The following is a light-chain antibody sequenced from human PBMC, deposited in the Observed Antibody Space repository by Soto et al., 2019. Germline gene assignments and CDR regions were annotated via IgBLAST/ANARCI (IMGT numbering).Light chain of an antibody. Sequence: EIVMTQSPATLSVSPGERVTLSCRASQSVSSSLAWYQQRPGQALRLLIYGASTRATGIPARFSGSGSGTEFTLTISSLQSEDFAVYYCQQYTNWPPWTFGQGTKVDIK. CDR3: QQYTNWPPWT. V-gene: IGKV3-15*01. CDR2: GAS. J-gene: IGKJ1*01. CDR1: QSVSSS.